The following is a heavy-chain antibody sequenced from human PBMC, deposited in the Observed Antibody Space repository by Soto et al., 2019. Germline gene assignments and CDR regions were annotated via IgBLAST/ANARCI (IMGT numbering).Heavy chain of an antibody. J-gene: IGHJ6*02. Sequence: GESLKISCQGSGYSFPSLWLSWVRQMPGKGLEWMGKIDPSECYINYSPSFQGHVTISADKAISTAYLQWSSLNASDTAMYYCASPSSRDGYNDYYYGMDVWGQGTTVTVSS. CDR1: GYSFPSLW. D-gene: IGHD3-16*01. V-gene: IGHV5-10-1*01. CDR2: IDPSECYI. CDR3: ASPSSRDGYNDYYYGMDV.